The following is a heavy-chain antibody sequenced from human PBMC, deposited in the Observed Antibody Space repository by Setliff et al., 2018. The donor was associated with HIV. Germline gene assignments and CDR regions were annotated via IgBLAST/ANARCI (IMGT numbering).Heavy chain of an antibody. CDR3: ARDIQAAGTGWFDP. Sequence: PSETLSLTCAVSGYSISSGYYWGWFRQPPGKGLEWIGSIYHSGSTYYNPSLKSRVTISLDTSKNQFSLKLSSVTAADTAVYYCARDIQAAGTGWFDPWGQGTLVTVSS. D-gene: IGHD6-13*01. CDR2: IYHSGST. V-gene: IGHV4-38-2*02. J-gene: IGHJ5*02. CDR1: GYSISSGYY.